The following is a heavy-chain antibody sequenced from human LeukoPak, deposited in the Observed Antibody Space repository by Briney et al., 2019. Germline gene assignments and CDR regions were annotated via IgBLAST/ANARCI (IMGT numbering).Heavy chain of an antibody. Sequence: ASVKVSCKASGYTFTNYDINWVRQATGQGLEWMGWMNPNSGNTGYAQHFQGRVTMTRDTSISTAYMELSSLRSDDTAVYYCARAIRHQLLSDYWGQGTLVTVSS. D-gene: IGHD2-2*01. CDR2: MNPNSGNT. J-gene: IGHJ4*02. V-gene: IGHV1-8*01. CDR3: ARAIRHQLLSDY. CDR1: GYTFTNYD.